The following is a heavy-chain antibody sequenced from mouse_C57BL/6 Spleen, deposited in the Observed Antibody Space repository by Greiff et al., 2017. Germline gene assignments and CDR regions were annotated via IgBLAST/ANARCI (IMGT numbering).Heavy chain of an antibody. CDR3: TRLDSSAWFAY. V-gene: IGHV6-6*01. J-gene: IGHJ3*01. CDR2: IRIKANNHAT. CDR1: GFTFSDAW. D-gene: IGHD3-2*02. Sequence: EVKLEESGGGLVQPGGSMKLSCAASGFTFSDAWMDWVRQYPEKGLEWVAEIRIKANNHATYYTESVKGRFTISRDDSKSSVYLQMHSLRAEDTGIYYCTRLDSSAWFAYWGQGTLVTVSA.